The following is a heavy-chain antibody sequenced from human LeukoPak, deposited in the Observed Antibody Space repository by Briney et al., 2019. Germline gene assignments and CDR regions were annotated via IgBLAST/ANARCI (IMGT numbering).Heavy chain of an antibody. D-gene: IGHD1-26*01. CDR1: GYSISSDYY. Sequence: PSDTLSLTCAVSGYSISSDYYWGWIRQPPGKGLEWIGSIHHSGSTYYNPSLKSRVTTSVDTSKKQFFLKVSSVTAADTAVYYCARAWYSGTLGARFDYWGQGTLVTVSS. J-gene: IGHJ4*02. CDR2: IHHSGST. V-gene: IGHV4-38-2*01. CDR3: ARAWYSGTLGARFDY.